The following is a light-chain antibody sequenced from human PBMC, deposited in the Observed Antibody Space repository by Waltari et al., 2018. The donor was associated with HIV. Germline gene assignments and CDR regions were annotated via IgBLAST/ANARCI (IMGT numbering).Light chain of an antibody. V-gene: IGKV3-11*01. CDR1: QSVSSY. CDR2: DAS. J-gene: IGKJ4*01. Sequence: EIVLTQSPATLSLSPGERATLSCRASQSVSSYLAWYQQKPGQAPRLLIYDASNRATGIPARFSGSGSGTDFTLTISNLEPEDVAIYYCQQRSTWPSLTFGGGTKVEIK. CDR3: QQRSTWPSLT.